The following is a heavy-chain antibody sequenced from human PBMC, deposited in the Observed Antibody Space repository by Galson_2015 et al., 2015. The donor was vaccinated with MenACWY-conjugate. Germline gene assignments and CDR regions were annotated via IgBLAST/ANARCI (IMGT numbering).Heavy chain of an antibody. CDR2: IKEDGSEK. CDR1: GFSISTYW. V-gene: IGHV3-7*03. D-gene: IGHD1-14*01. Sequence: FLRLCCAASGFSISTYWMTWVRQAPGKGLEWVANIKEDGSEKYYVDSVKGRFTISRDNAKNSLYLQMNSLRGEDTAVYYCASWVGRDYWGQGTLVTVSS. J-gene: IGHJ4*02. CDR3: ASWVGRDY.